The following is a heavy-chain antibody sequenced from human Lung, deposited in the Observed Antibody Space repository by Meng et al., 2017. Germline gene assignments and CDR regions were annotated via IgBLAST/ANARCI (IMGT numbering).Heavy chain of an antibody. CDR2: INHSGST. Sequence: QVPLKQWGAGMLKPSGTLSLTCVASGGSFSDYYWRWIRQPPGKGLEWIGEINHSGSTNYNPSLESRATISVDTSQNNLSLKLSSVTAADSAVYYCARGPTTMAHDFDYWGQGTLVTVSS. J-gene: IGHJ4*02. CDR3: ARGPTTMAHDFDY. V-gene: IGHV4-34*01. D-gene: IGHD4-11*01. CDR1: GGSFSDYY.